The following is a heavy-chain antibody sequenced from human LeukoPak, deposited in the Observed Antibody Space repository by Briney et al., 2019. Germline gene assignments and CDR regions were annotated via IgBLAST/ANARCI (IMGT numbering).Heavy chain of an antibody. D-gene: IGHD2-15*01. CDR3: ARYCSGGSCYFYAFDL. V-gene: IGHV4-39*01. CDR1: GGSISSSSYY. CDR2: IYYSGST. J-gene: IGHJ3*01. Sequence: SETLPLTCTVSGGSISSSSYYWGWIRQPPGKGLEWIGSIYYSGSTYYNPSLKSRVTISVDTSKNQFSLKLSSVTAADTAVYYCARYCSGGSCYFYAFDLWGQGTMVTVSS.